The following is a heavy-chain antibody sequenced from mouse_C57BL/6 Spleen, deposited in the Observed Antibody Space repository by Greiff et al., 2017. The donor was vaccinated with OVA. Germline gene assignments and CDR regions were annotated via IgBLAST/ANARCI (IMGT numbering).Heavy chain of an antibody. J-gene: IGHJ4*01. CDR3: AREDYDYDGWAMDY. D-gene: IGHD2-4*01. CDR2: INPNYGTT. CDR1: GYSFTDYN. V-gene: IGHV1-39*01. Sequence: QLPQSGPELVKPGASVKISCKASGYSFTDYNMNWVNQSNGKSLEWIGVINPNYGTTSYNQKFKGKATLTVDQSSSTAYMQLYSLTSEDSAVYYCAREDYDYDGWAMDYWGQGTSVTVSS.